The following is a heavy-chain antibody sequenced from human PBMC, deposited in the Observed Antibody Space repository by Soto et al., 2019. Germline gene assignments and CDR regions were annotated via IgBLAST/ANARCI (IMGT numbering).Heavy chain of an antibody. CDR3: AREDHGGLLPGYYYYGMAV. V-gene: IGHV3-30-3*01. D-gene: IGHD3-16*01. J-gene: IGHJ6*02. CDR2: ISYDGSKK. Sequence: QVQLVESGGGVVQPGRSLRLSCAASGFIFSSYAMNWVRQAPGNGLEWVALISYDGSKKYYADSVKGRFTISRDNSRDTLYLQMNSLRAEDTAVYYCAREDHGGLLPGYYYYGMAVWGQGTTVTVSS. CDR1: GFIFSSYA.